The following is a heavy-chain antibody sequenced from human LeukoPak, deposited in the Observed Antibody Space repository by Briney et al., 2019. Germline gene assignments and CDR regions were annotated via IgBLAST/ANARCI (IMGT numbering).Heavy chain of an antibody. CDR1: RFTFSSYG. Sequence: QAGGSLRLSCAASRFTFSSYGMHWVRQAPGKGLEWVALISYDGSNKYYADSVKGRFTISRDNSKNTLYLQMNSLRAEDTAVYYCAKGELGLWFDCWGQGTLVTVSS. J-gene: IGHJ4*02. CDR3: AKGELGLWFDC. CDR2: ISYDGSNK. V-gene: IGHV3-30*18. D-gene: IGHD5-18*01.